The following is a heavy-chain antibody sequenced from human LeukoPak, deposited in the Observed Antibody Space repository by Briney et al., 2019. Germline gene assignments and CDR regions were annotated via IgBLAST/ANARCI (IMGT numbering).Heavy chain of an antibody. CDR3: ARDTAMVLYNWFDP. CDR1: GGSISSYY. Sequence: PSETLSLTCTVSGGSISSYYWSWIRQAAGKGLEWIGRIYTSGSTNYNPSLKSRVTMSVDTSKNQFSLKLSSVTAADTAVYYCARDTAMVLYNWFDPWGQGTLVTVSS. D-gene: IGHD5-18*01. V-gene: IGHV4-4*07. CDR2: IYTSGST. J-gene: IGHJ5*02.